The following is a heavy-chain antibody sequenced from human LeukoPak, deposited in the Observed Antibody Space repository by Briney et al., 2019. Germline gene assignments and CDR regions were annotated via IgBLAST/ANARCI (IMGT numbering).Heavy chain of an antibody. J-gene: IGHJ4*02. Sequence: ASETLSLTCAVYGGSFSGYYWSWIRQPPGKGLEWIEEINHSGSTNYNPSLKSRVTISVDTSKNQFSLKLSSVTAADTAVYYCARLIAVAGTRGADYWGQGTLVTVSS. CDR1: GGSFSGYY. CDR2: INHSGST. D-gene: IGHD6-19*01. V-gene: IGHV4-34*01. CDR3: ARLIAVAGTRGADY.